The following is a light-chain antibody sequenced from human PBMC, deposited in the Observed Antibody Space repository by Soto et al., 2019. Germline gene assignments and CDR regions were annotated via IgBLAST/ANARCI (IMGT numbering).Light chain of an antibody. J-gene: IGKJ2*01. V-gene: IGKV1-39*01. Sequence: DIQMTQSPSSLPASVGDRVTITCRASQSITNYLSWYQQRPGKAPKLLIHAASSLQSGVPSRFSGSGSETDFSLTISSLPPEDFATYYCQQSYSAPRTFGQGTKLEIK. CDR1: QSITNY. CDR3: QQSYSAPRT. CDR2: AAS.